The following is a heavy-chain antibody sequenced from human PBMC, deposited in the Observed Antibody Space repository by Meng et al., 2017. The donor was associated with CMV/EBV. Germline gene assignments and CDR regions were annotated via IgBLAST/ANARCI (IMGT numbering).Heavy chain of an antibody. CDR2: IYYSGST. Sequence: QLALQGSVPGLVKPPETLSLTCTVSGGSISSSSYYWGWIRQPPGKGLEWIGSIYYSGSTYYNPSLKSRVTISVDTSKNQFSLKLSSVTAADTAVYYCASIVGAQDYWGQGTLVTVSS. CDR3: ASIVGAQDY. CDR1: GGSISSSSYY. V-gene: IGHV4-39*07. J-gene: IGHJ4*02. D-gene: IGHD1-26*01.